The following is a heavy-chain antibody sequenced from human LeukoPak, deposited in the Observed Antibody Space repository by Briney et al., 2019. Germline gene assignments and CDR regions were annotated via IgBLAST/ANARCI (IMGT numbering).Heavy chain of an antibody. CDR3: ATDGGPFDD. D-gene: IGHD3-3*01. V-gene: IGHV3-7*01. Sequence: GGSLRLSCAASGFTFSSYWMSWVRQPPGKGLEWVANIKQDGSERYYVDSVKGRFTVSRDNAKKSVYLQMNSLRGEDTAVYYCATDGGPFDDWGQGTLVTVSS. J-gene: IGHJ4*02. CDR1: GFTFSSYW. CDR2: IKQDGSER.